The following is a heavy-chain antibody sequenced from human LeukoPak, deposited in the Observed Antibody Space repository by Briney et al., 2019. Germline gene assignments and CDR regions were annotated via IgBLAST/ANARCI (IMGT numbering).Heavy chain of an antibody. J-gene: IGHJ6*03. Sequence: SETLSLTCTLSLGSIRTYYCSSIREPPGPGLEWRGYIYYSGSTNYNPSLKSRVTISVDTCKNQFSLKLSSVTAADTAVYYCARAQLPYDIWTGYYPPSMDVWGKGTTVTVSS. CDR3: ARAQLPYDIWTGYYPPSMDV. CDR2: IYYSGST. V-gene: IGHV4-59*01. CDR1: LGSIRTYY. D-gene: IGHD3-9*01.